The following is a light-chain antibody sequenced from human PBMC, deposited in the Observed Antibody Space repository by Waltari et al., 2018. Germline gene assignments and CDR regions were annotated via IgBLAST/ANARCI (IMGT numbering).Light chain of an antibody. CDR2: DAS. CDR3: QQRTNWPRT. CDR1: QTISTY. J-gene: IGKJ2*02. Sequence: EIVLTQSPATLSLSQGEGATLSCRASQTISTYLAWYQQKAGQAPRLLIYDASKRATGIPARFSGSGSGTDFTLTISSLEPEDFALYYCQQRTNWPRTFGQGTKLEIK. V-gene: IGKV3-11*01.